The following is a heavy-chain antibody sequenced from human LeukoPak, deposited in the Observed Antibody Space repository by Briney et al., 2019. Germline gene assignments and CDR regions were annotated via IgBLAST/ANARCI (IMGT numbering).Heavy chain of an antibody. D-gene: IGHD2-8*01. Sequence: SETLSLTCAVYGGSFSGYYWSWLRQPPGKGREWIGEINHSGSTNYNPSLKSRVTISVDTSKNQFSLKLSSVTAADTAVYYCARTNDFNLDYYFDYWGQGTLVTVSS. CDR2: INHSGST. V-gene: IGHV4-34*01. J-gene: IGHJ4*02. CDR3: ARTNDFNLDYYFDY. CDR1: GGSFSGYY.